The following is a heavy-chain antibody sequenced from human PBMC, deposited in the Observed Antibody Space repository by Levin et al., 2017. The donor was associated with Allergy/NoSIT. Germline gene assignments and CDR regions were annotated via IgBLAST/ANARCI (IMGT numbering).Heavy chain of an antibody. CDR2: ISWNSGTI. J-gene: IGHJ6*02. CDR1: GFTFDDYA. V-gene: IGHV3-9*01. CDR3: AAGYCSGGGCYAYYYYGMDV. Sequence: GGSLRLSCAASGFTFDDYAMHWVRQAPGKGLEWVSGISWNSGTIGYADSVKGRFTISRDNAKNSLYLQMDSLRAEDTALYYCAAGYCSGGGCYAYYYYGMDVWGQGTTVTVSS. D-gene: IGHD2-15*01.